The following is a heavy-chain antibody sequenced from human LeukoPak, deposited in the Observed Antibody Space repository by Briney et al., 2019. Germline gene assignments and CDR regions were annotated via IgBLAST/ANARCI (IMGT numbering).Heavy chain of an antibody. CDR3: ASLGYCSSTSCYGGEYYYYGMDV. D-gene: IGHD2-2*01. CDR1: GYTFTGYY. J-gene: IGHJ6*02. CDR2: INPKSGGT. V-gene: IGHV1-2*02. Sequence: SVKVSCKASGYTFTGYYMHWVRQAPGQGLEWVGCINPKSGGTNYAQKLQGRVTMTRDTSISTAYMELSRLRSDDTAVYYCASLGYCSSTSCYGGEYYYYGMDVWGQGTTVTVSS.